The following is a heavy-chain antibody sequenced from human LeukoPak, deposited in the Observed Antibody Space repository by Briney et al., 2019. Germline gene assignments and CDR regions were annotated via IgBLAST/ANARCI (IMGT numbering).Heavy chain of an antibody. V-gene: IGHV3-7*01. D-gene: IGHD5-18*01. CDR3: ARHLSGITGYTYGRGIDY. CDR1: GFTFSSYW. CDR2: IKEDGSEK. Sequence: GGSLRLSCAASGFTFSSYWMSWVRQAPGKGLEWVANIKEDGSEKYYVDSVKGRFTISRDNAKTSLYLQMNSLRAEDTAVYYCARHLSGITGYTYGRGIDYWGQGTLVTVSS. J-gene: IGHJ4*02.